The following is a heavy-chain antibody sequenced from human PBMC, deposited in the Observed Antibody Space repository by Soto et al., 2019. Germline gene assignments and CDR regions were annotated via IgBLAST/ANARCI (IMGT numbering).Heavy chain of an antibody. CDR2: ISYDGSNK. J-gene: IGHJ3*02. CDR1: GFTFSSYA. D-gene: IGHD3-22*01. V-gene: IGHV3-30-3*01. Sequence: GSLGLSCAASGFTFSSYAMHWVRQAPGKGLEWVAVISYDGSNKYYADSVKGRFTISRDNSKNTLYLQMNSLRAEDTAVYYCARELDRRAFDIWGQGTMVTVSS. CDR3: ARELDRRAFDI.